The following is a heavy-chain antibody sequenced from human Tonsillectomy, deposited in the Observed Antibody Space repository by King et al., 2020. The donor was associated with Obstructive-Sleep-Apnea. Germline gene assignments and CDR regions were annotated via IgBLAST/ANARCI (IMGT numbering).Heavy chain of an antibody. CDR3: AHSQVGTTPYY. D-gene: IGHD1-26*01. CDR2: IYWDDVR. CDR1: GVSLSTSGGG. V-gene: IGHV2-5*02. J-gene: IGHJ4*02. Sequence: TLKESGPTLVKPTQTLTLTCTFSGVSLSTSGGGVGWIRQPPGKALEWLALIYWDDVRRYSPPLKSRLTIPKDTSKKQVVLTMTNMDPVDTATYFCAHSQVGTTPYYWGQGTLVTVSS.